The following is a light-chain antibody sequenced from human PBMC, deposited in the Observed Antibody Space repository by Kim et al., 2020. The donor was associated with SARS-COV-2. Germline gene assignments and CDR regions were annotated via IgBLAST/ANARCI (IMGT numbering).Light chain of an antibody. CDR3: QQYGSSPPLT. CDR1: KSVSSSY. CDR2: DAS. J-gene: IGKJ4*01. V-gene: IGKV3D-20*01. Sequence: EIVLTQSPATLSLSPGERATLSCGASKSVSSSYLAWYQQKPGLAPRLLIYDASSRATGIPDRFSGSGSGTDFTLTISRLEPEDFAVYYGQQYGSSPPLTFGGGNKGDI.